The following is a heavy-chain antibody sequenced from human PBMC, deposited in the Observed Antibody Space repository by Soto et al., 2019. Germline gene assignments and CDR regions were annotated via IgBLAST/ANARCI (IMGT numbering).Heavy chain of an antibody. CDR2: IIPIFGTA. D-gene: IGHD7-27*01. J-gene: IGHJ6*02. Sequence: SVKVSCKASGGTFSSYAISWVRQAPGQGREWMGGIIPIFGTANYAQKFQGRVTITADESTSTAYMELSSLRSEDTAVYYCARDLGESYGMDVWGQGTTVTVSS. CDR1: GGTFSSYA. V-gene: IGHV1-69*13. CDR3: ARDLGESYGMDV.